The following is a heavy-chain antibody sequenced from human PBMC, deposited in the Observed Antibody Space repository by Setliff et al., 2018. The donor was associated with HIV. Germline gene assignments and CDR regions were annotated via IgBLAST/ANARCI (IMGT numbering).Heavy chain of an antibody. CDR3: ARSGGDCSGISCYSSWFDP. CDR1: GFTSMNYA. Sequence: GSLRLSCAASGFTSMNYAMSWVRQAPGKGLAWVSTISGSGGNTYYADSVKGRFTISRDNSNNMLFLQMNSLRTEDTAVYYCARSGGDCSGISCYSSWFDPWGHGTLVTVSS. V-gene: IGHV3-23*01. D-gene: IGHD2-15*01. J-gene: IGHJ5*02. CDR2: ISGSGGNT.